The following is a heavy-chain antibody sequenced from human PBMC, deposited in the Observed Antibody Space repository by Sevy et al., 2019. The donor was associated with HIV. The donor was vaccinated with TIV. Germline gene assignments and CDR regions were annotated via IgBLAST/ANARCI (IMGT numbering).Heavy chain of an antibody. D-gene: IGHD1-26*01. CDR3: ARHFYSNGMDV. V-gene: IGHV4-39*01. J-gene: IGHJ6*02. Sequence: SETLSLTCTVSVGSISSSSTYWGWFRQSPGKGLDYIGSIFHSGDTYYNPSLKSRVTISVDTSKNQFSLKMTSVTAADTAVYYCARHFYSNGMDVWGQGTTVTVSS. CDR2: IFHSGDT. CDR1: VGSISSSSTY.